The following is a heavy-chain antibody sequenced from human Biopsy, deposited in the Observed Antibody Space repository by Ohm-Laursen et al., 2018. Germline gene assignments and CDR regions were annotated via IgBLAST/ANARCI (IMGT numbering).Heavy chain of an antibody. Sequence: SDTLSLTCTVSGASISNYYWSWIRQPPGKALEWIGYIYFTGRTSYNPSLKSRVTMSVNTFKKQFSLRLSSVTAADTAVYYCASAGYNPDWNFDLWGRGTRVTVSS. CDR1: GASISNYY. D-gene: IGHD5-24*01. CDR3: ASAGYNPDWNFDL. J-gene: IGHJ2*01. CDR2: IYFTGRT. V-gene: IGHV4-59*07.